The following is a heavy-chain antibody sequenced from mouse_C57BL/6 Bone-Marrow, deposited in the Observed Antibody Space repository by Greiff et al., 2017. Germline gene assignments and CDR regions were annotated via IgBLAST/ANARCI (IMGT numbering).Heavy chain of an antibody. J-gene: IGHJ2*01. D-gene: IGHD4-1*01. V-gene: IGHV1-81*01. Sequence: QVQLQQSGAELARPGASVKLSCKASGYTFTSYGISWVKQRTGQGLAWIGEIYPRSGNTYYNEKFKGKATLTADKYSSTAYMELSSLTSEVSAVYFCARYWDYFDYWGQGTTLTVSS. CDR3: ARYWDYFDY. CDR1: GYTFTSYG. CDR2: IYPRSGNT.